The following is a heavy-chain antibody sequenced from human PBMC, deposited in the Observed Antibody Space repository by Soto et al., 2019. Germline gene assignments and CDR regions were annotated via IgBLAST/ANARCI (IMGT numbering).Heavy chain of an antibody. V-gene: IGHV3-13*05. Sequence: EVQLVESGGGLVQPGGSLRLSCAASGFTFRNYDMHWARQGTGKGLEWVSGISAAGDPDYADSVEGRFTISRENAQTSFFLKIISLRVGDTAVYYCARTDRDFYGLDVWGQGTKVIVSS. J-gene: IGHJ6*02. CDR2: ISAAGDP. CDR3: ARTDRDFYGLDV. CDR1: GFTFRNYD.